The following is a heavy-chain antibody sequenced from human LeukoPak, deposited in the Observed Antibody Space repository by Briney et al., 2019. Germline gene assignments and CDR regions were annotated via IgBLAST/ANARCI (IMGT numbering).Heavy chain of an antibody. CDR2: FYTSGST. D-gene: IGHD4-17*01. CDR3: ASTTVITRIDY. J-gene: IGHJ4*02. V-gene: IGHV4-4*07. CDR1: GGSISGYY. Sequence: SETLSLTCTVSGGSISGYYWNWIRQPAGKGLEWIGRFYTSGSTNYNPSLKSRVTMSVDTSKNQFSLKLSSVTAADTAVYYCASTTVITRIDYWGQGTLVTVSS.